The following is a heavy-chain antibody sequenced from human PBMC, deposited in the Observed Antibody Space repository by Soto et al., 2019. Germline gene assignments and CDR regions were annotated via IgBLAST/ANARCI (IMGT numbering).Heavy chain of an antibody. J-gene: IGHJ4*02. CDR1: GGSISNFY. CDR3: ARAPMVLSRSYFDS. V-gene: IGHV4-59*01. Sequence: SETLSLTCTVSGGSISNFYWSWIRQPPGKGLEWIGYISYSGNTNYNPSLKSRVSISVDTSKNQLSLNLTSVTAADTAVYYCARAPMVLSRSYFDSWGQGTRVTVSS. D-gene: IGHD2-8*01. CDR2: ISYSGNT.